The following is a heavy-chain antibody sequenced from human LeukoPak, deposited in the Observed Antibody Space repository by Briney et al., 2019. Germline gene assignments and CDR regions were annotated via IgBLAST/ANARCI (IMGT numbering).Heavy chain of an antibody. J-gene: IGHJ5*02. Sequence: SETLSLTCTVSGGSISSGDYYWSWIRQPPGKGLEWIGYIYYSGSTYYNPSLKSRVTISVDTSKNQFSLKLSSVTAADTAVYYCARGGYQLPDNWFDPWGQGTLVTVSS. CDR3: ARGGYQLPDNWFDP. CDR2: IYYSGST. V-gene: IGHV4-30-4*01. D-gene: IGHD2-2*01. CDR1: GGSISSGDYY.